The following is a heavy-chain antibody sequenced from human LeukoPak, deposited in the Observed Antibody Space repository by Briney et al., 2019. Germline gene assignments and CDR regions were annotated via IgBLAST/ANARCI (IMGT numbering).Heavy chain of an antibody. CDR3: ARDSDYYDSSGYYY. J-gene: IGHJ4*02. V-gene: IGHV3-21*01. CDR2: SSSSSSYI. Sequence: GSLRLSCAASGFTFSSYSMNWVRQAPGRGLEWVSSSSSSSSYIYYADSVKGRFTISRDNAKNSLYLQMNSLRAEDTAVYYCARDSDYYDSSGYYYWGQGTLVTVSS. CDR1: GFTFSSYS. D-gene: IGHD3-22*01.